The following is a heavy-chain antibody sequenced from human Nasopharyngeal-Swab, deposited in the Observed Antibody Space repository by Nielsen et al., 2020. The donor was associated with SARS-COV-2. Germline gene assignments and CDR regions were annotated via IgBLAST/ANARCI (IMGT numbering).Heavy chain of an antibody. Sequence: GGSLRLSCVASGFTSSSYSMNWVRQAPGKGLEWVSSISSSSSYIYYADSVKGRFTISRDNAKNSLYLQMNSLRAEDTAVYYCAREEVGGGMDVWGQGTTVTVSS. V-gene: IGHV3-21*01. CDR3: AREEVGGGMDV. D-gene: IGHD2-2*01. CDR2: ISSSSSYI. CDR1: GFTSSSYS. J-gene: IGHJ6*02.